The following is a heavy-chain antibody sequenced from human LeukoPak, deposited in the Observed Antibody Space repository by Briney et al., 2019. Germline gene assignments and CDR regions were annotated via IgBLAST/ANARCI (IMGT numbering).Heavy chain of an antibody. CDR3: ARGPIAAAGDY. D-gene: IGHD6-13*01. J-gene: IGHJ4*02. CDR1: GYTFTSYG. Sequence: ASAQDSCKDSGYTFTSYGITWVGQAPGQELEGMGWINANNCNINYAQNLQGRVTMTRDTSTSTAYMELRSLRSDDTAVYYCARGPIAAAGDYWGQGTLVTVSS. V-gene: IGHV1-18*01. CDR2: INANNCNI.